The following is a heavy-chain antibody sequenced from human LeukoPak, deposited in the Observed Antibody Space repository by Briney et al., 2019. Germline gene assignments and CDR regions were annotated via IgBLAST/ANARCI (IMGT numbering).Heavy chain of an antibody. CDR3: ARGAAVRGFDY. CDR2: INHSGST. V-gene: IGHV4-34*01. D-gene: IGHD6-13*01. J-gene: IGHJ4*02. CDR1: GGSFSGYY. Sequence: SETLSLTCAVYGGSFSGYYWSWIRQPPGKGLEWIGEINHSGSTNYNPSLKSRVTVSVDTSKNQFSLKLSSVTAADTAVYYCARGAAVRGFDYWGQGTLVTVSS.